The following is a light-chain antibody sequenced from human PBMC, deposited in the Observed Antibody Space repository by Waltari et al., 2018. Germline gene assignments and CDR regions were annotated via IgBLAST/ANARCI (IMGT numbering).Light chain of an antibody. Sequence: QSALTQPRSVSGSAGPSVTISCTGTGSDYVSWYQQLPGKAPKLVIYDVSKRPSGVPDRFSGSKSGTSASLTVSGLQAEDEADYYCCSFEDTWVFGGGTKLTVL. J-gene: IGLJ3*02. CDR3: CSFEDTWV. CDR1: GSDY. CDR2: DVS. V-gene: IGLV2-11*01.